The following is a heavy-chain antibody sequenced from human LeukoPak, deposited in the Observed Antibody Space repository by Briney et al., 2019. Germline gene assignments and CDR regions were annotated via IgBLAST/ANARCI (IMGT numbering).Heavy chain of an antibody. Sequence: SETLSLTCTVSGGSISNYYWSWIRQPPGKELEWIGYIYHSGSTNYNPSLKSRVTISVDTSKNQFSLKLSSVTAADTAVYYCARNADDSSSYPYFDYWGQETLVTVSS. D-gene: IGHD3-22*01. CDR1: GGSISNYY. J-gene: IGHJ4*02. CDR2: IYHSGST. CDR3: ARNADDSSSYPYFDY. V-gene: IGHV4-59*01.